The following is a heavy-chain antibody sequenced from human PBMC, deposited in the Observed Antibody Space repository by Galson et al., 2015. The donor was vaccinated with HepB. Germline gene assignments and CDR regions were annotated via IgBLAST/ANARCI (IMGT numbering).Heavy chain of an antibody. Sequence: SLRLSCAASGFTFNNYAMTWVRQAPGKGLEWVSAIRSTGDTTYYADSVKGRFTISRDNSKNMQFLQMSGLRVEDTAIYYCAKVGHDILTGDFTHHFYGLDAWGPGTRVTVSS. CDR3: AKVGHDILTGDFTHHFYGLDA. CDR1: GFTFNNYA. CDR2: IRSTGDTT. V-gene: IGHV3-23*01. D-gene: IGHD3-9*01. J-gene: IGHJ6*02.